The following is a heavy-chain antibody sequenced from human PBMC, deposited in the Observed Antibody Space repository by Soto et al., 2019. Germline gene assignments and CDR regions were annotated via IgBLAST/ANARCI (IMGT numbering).Heavy chain of an antibody. D-gene: IGHD4-17*01. J-gene: IGHJ4*02. CDR2: IYYSGST. CDR1: GGSISSGGYY. Sequence: QVQLQESGLGLVKPSQTLYLTCTVSGGSISSGGYYWSWIRQHPGKGLEWIGYIYYSGSTYYNPSLKSRVTISVDTSKNQFSLKLSSVTAADTAVYYCARDSTVTKYFDSWGQGTLVTVSS. V-gene: IGHV4-31*03. CDR3: ARDSTVTKYFDS.